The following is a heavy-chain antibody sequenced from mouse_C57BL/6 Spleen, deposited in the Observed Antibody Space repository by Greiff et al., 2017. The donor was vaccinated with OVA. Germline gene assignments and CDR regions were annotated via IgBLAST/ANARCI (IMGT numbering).Heavy chain of an antibody. CDR2: IRNKATGYTP. CDR3: AIYGNYGNAMDY. J-gene: IGHJ4*01. V-gene: IGHV7-3*01. Sequence: EVKLVESGGGLVPPGGSLSLSCAASGFTFTDYYMSWVRQPPGKALEWLGFIRNKATGYTPEYRASVTGLFTISRDNSQSILDLQMNALRAEDSATYYGAIYGNYGNAMDYWGQGTSVTVSS. CDR1: GFTFTDYY. D-gene: IGHD2-1*01.